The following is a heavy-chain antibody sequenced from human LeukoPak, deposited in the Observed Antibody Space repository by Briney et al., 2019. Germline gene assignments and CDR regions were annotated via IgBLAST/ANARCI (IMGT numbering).Heavy chain of an antibody. V-gene: IGHV4-59*01. CDR2: IYIRGST. CDR3: AKGWELGS. CDR1: GASISSYY. D-gene: IGHD1-26*01. J-gene: IGHJ5*02. Sequence: SETLSLTCSVSGASISSYYWNWIRQPPGEGLEWIGNIYIRGSTNYNPSLKSRVTIPLDTSKDQFSLKLTSVTAADTAFYYCAKGWELGSWGQGTLVTVSS.